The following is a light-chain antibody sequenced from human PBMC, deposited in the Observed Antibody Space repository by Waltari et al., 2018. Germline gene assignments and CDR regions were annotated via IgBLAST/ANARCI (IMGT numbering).Light chain of an antibody. CDR2: KVS. V-gene: IGKV2-30*02. CDR3: MQGTHWPYT. Sequence: DVVMTQSPLSLTVTLGQPASISCTSSQSLVHSDGNTYWQWFQQRPGQSQRRLIYKVSNRESVVTDRFSGSGSGTDFTLKISRVEAEDVGVYYCMQGTHWPYTFGQGTRLDIK. CDR1: QSLVHSDGNTY. J-gene: IGKJ2*01.